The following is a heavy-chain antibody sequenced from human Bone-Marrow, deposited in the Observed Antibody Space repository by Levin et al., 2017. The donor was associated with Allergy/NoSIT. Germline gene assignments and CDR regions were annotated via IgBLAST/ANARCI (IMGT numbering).Heavy chain of an antibody. J-gene: IGHJ6*02. V-gene: IGHV4-59*01. D-gene: IGHD3-3*01. CDR3: ARASDFWSGYSIPYGMDV. Sequence: SETLSLTCTVSGDSISNYYWSWIRQPPGKGLEWIGYVHNSETSNYNPSLQSRVAISLDTSKNQFSLNLSSVTAADTAVYYCARASDFWSGYSIPYGMDVWGQGTTVTVSS. CDR1: GDSISNYY. CDR2: VHNSETS.